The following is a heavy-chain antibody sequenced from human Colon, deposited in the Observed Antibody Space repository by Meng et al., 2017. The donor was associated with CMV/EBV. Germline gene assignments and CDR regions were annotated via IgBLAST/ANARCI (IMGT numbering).Heavy chain of an antibody. Sequence: GESLKISCAASGFTFSSYSMNWVRQAPGKGLEWVSSISSSSSYIYYADSVKGRFTISRDNAKNSLYLQMNSLRAEDTAVYYCARGSTGFYYGMDVWGQGTTVTVSS. D-gene: IGHD2-2*01. CDR3: ARGSTGFYYGMDV. V-gene: IGHV3-21*01. CDR2: ISSSSSYI. CDR1: GFTFSSYS. J-gene: IGHJ6*02.